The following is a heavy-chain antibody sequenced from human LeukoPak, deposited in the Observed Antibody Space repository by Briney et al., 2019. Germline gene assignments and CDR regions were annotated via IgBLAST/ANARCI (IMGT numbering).Heavy chain of an antibody. CDR2: IYSGGST. CDR1: GFTVSSNY. V-gene: IGHV3-53*01. Sequence: GGSLGLSCAASGFTVSSNYMSWVRQAPGKGLEWVSVIYSGGSTYYADSVKGRFTISRDNSKNTLYLQMNSLRAEDTAVYYCARAGDSSGWYYYFDYWGQGTLVTVSS. J-gene: IGHJ4*02. D-gene: IGHD6-19*01. CDR3: ARAGDSSGWYYYFDY.